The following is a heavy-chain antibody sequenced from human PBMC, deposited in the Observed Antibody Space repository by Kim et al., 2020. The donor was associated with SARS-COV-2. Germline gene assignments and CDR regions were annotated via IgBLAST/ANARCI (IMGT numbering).Heavy chain of an antibody. Sequence: GGSLRLSCAVFGFTFRSYSMNWVRQAPGKGLEWVSSISSSSTYIYYADSVKGRFTISRDNAKNSLYLQMNSLRAEDTAVYYCARDVGFQGGSFDYWGQGTLVTVSS. V-gene: IGHV3-21*01. J-gene: IGHJ4*02. D-gene: IGHD3-16*01. CDR3: ARDVGFQGGSFDY. CDR1: GFTFRSYS. CDR2: ISSSSTYI.